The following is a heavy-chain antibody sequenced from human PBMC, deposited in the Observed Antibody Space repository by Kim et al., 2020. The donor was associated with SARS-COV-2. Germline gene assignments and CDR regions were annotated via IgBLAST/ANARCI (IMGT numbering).Heavy chain of an antibody. D-gene: IGHD7-27*01. CDR1: GGSFSGYY. Sequence: SETLSLTCAVYGGSFSGYYWSWIRQPPGKGLEWIGEINHSGSTNYNPSLKSRVTISVDTSKNQFSLKLSSVTAADTAVYYCARGRAPGRYNWFDPWGQGT. J-gene: IGHJ5*02. CDR2: INHSGST. V-gene: IGHV4-34*01. CDR3: ARGRAPGRYNWFDP.